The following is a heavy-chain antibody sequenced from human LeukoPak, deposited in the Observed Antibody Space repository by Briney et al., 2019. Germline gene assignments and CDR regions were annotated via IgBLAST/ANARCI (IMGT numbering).Heavy chain of an antibody. CDR2: IYYSDSGQM. D-gene: IGHD3-10*01. Sequence: NPSETLSLTCTVSGGSISGSSSYWGWIRQSPGRGLEWIGSIYYSDSGQMFYNPSLKGRVTMSADTSKNQFSLNLSSVIAADTAVYYCARKVVRGVICWFDAWGQGTLVTVSS. CDR3: ARKVVRGVICWFDA. J-gene: IGHJ5*02. V-gene: IGHV4-39*01. CDR1: GGSISGSSSY.